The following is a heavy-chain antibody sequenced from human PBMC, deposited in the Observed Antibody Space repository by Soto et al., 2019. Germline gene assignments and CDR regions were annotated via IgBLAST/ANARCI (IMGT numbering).Heavy chain of an antibody. CDR2: IGTRGNTK. D-gene: IGHD4-17*01. J-gene: IGHJ4*02. CDR3: ARDGTEYYGEYYDY. Sequence: GGALRLYCATSGFTFSDYYMSWIRQAPGKGLEWVSYIGTRGNTKYYADSVRGRFTISRDNAKNSLYLQMNSLRADDTAVYYCARDGTEYYGEYYDYWGQGIPVTVSS. V-gene: IGHV3-11*01. CDR1: GFTFSDYY.